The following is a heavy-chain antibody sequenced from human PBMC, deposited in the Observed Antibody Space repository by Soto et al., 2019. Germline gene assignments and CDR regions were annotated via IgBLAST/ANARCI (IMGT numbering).Heavy chain of an antibody. J-gene: IGHJ6*02. CDR3: AREGTTVDSYYYGMDV. V-gene: IGHV4-59*01. Sequence: QVQLQESGPGLVKPSETLSLTCTVSGGSISSYYWSWIRQPPGKGLEWIGYIYYSGSTNYNPSLKSRVTISVDTSKNQFSLKLSSVTAADTAVYYCAREGTTVDSYYYGMDVWGQGTTVTVSS. CDR1: GGSISSYY. CDR2: IYYSGST. D-gene: IGHD1-1*01.